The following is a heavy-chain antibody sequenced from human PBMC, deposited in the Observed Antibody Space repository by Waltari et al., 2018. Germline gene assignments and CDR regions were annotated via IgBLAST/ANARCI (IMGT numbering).Heavy chain of an antibody. CDR3: ASPGRIAARLKGFDI. CDR1: GYSISSGYY. J-gene: IGHJ3*02. CDR2: IYHSGST. V-gene: IGHV4-38-2*01. Sequence: QVQLQESGPGLVKPSETLSLTCAVSGYSISSGYYWGWIRQPPGKGLEWIGSIYHSGSTYYNPSLKSRVTISVDTSKNQFSLKLSSVTAADTAVYYCASPGRIAARLKGFDIWGQGTMVTVSS. D-gene: IGHD6-6*01.